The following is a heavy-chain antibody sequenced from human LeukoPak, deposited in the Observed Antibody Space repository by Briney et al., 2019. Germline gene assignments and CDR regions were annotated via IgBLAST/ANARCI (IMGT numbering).Heavy chain of an antibody. J-gene: IGHJ4*02. Sequence: PGGSLRLSCAASGFTFSSYAMYWVRQAPGKGLEWVAVIAYDGNNKYYGDSVKGRFTISRDNSKNTLFLQMNSLTVEDTAVYYCAKCPESNGYYSYVDHWGQGSLVTVSS. CDR2: IAYDGNNK. V-gene: IGHV3-30-3*02. CDR1: GFTFSSYA. CDR3: AKCPESNGYYSYVDH. D-gene: IGHD3-22*01.